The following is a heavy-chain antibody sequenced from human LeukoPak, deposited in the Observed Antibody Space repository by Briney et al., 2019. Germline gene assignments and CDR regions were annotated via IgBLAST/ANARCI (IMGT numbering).Heavy chain of an antibody. CDR2: TSSSGSTI. V-gene: IGHV3-48*03. J-gene: IGHJ4*02. D-gene: IGHD4-17*01. Sequence: GGSLRLSCAASGFTFSSYEMNWVRQAPGKGLEWVSYTSSSGSTIYYADSVKGRFAISRDNAKNSLYLQMNSLRAEDTAVYYCARDPYYGDYVVWGQGTLVTVSS. CDR3: ARDPYYGDYVV. CDR1: GFTFSSYE.